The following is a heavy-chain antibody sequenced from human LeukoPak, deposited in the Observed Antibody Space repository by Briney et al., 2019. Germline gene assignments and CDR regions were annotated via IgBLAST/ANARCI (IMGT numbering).Heavy chain of an antibody. Sequence: SGGSLRLSCAASGFTFSSYEMNWVRQAPGKGLEWVSYISSSGSTIYYADSVKGRFTISRENAKNSLYLQMNSLRAEDTAVYYCAREIFSSSSEGFDYWSQGTLVTVSS. D-gene: IGHD6-6*01. CDR3: AREIFSSSSEGFDY. CDR2: ISSSGSTI. CDR1: GFTFSSYE. V-gene: IGHV3-48*03. J-gene: IGHJ4*02.